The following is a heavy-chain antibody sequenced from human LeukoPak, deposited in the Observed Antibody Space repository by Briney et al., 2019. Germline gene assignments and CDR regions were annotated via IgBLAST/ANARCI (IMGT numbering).Heavy chain of an antibody. Sequence: ASVTVSCMASGYTFTSYGISWVRQAPGQGREGMGWISAYNGNTNYAQKLQGRVTMTTDTSTSTAYMELRSLRSDDTALYYCARDYGYSGSSYYYYYCMDVWGQGTTVTVSS. CDR1: GYTFTSYG. CDR3: ARDYGYSGSSYYYYYCMDV. CDR2: ISAYNGNT. V-gene: IGHV1-18*01. J-gene: IGHJ6*02. D-gene: IGHD5-12*01.